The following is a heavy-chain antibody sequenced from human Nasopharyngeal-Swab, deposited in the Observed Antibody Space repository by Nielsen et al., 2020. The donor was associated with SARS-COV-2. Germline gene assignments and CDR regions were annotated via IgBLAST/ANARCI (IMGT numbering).Heavy chain of an antibody. Sequence: GGSLRLSCSASGFTFSSYAMHWVRQAPGKGLEYVSAISSNGGSTYYADSVKGRFTISRGNSKNTLYLQMSSLRAEDTAVYYCVKPVHITMVRGVMSGPNWFDPWGQGTLVTVSS. J-gene: IGHJ5*02. CDR1: GFTFSSYA. CDR3: VKPVHITMVRGVMSGPNWFDP. V-gene: IGHV3-64D*06. CDR2: ISSNGGST. D-gene: IGHD3-10*01.